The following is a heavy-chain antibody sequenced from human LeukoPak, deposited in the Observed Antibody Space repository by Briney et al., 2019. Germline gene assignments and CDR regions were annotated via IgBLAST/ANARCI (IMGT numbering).Heavy chain of an antibody. V-gene: IGHV3-7*01. J-gene: IGHJ4*02. D-gene: IGHD3-10*01. CDR3: VRDFLGESGAGGC. Sequence: PGGSLRLSCAASGFTFSTKWMNWVRQAPGKGLEWVANINRDGSQKDYVDSVKGRFTISRGNAKDSVFLQMNSLRGEDTAVYYCVRDFLGESGAGGCWGQGTLVTVSS. CDR2: INRDGSQK. CDR1: GFTFSTKW.